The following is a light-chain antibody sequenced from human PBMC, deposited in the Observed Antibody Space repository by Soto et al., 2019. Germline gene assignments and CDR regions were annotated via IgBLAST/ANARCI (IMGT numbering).Light chain of an antibody. CDR3: QQSFLTPWT. V-gene: IGKV1-39*01. CDR2: AAL. J-gene: IGKJ1*01. Sequence: DIQMTQSPSSLSASVGDRVAITCRASQTINNHLNWYQQKPGKAPKLLISAALTLQSGVPPRFSGRGSGTEFSLTISSLQPEDFATYFCQQSFLTPWTFGQGTKVEIK. CDR1: QTINNH.